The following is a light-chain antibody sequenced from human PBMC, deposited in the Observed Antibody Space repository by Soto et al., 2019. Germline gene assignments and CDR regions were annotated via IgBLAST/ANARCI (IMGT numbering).Light chain of an antibody. V-gene: IGKV3-15*01. CDR3: QQHINWPLT. Sequence: EIVMTQSPATLSVSPGERVTLSCRASQSVSNNLVWYQQKPGQAPRLLMYGSSIRATGIPARFSGSGSGTDFTLTISSLEPEDFALYYCQQHINWPLTFGGGTKVDIK. J-gene: IGKJ4*01. CDR1: QSVSNN. CDR2: GSS.